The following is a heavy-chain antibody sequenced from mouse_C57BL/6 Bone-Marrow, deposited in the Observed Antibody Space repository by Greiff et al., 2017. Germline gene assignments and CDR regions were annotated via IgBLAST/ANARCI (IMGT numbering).Heavy chain of an antibody. J-gene: IGHJ4*01. V-gene: IGHV1-81*01. CDR1: GYTFTSYG. Sequence: QVQLQQSGAELARPGASVKLSCKASGYTFTSYGISWVKQRTGQGLEWIGEIYPRSGNTYYNEKFKGKATLTADKSSSTAYMELLSLTSEDSAVYFCARDYYVCMDYWGQGTSVTVSS. D-gene: IGHD1-1*01. CDR3: ARDYYVCMDY. CDR2: IYPRSGNT.